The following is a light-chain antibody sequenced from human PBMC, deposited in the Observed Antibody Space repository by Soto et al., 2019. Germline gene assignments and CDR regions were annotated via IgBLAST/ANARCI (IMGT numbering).Light chain of an antibody. CDR1: TSDVGGYDY. CDR3: SSYTSSSTHV. J-gene: IGLJ1*01. CDR2: DVN. V-gene: IGLV2-14*03. Sequence: QSVLTQPASVSGSPGQSIAISCTGTTSDVGGYDYVSWYQQLPGKAPKLMIYDVNNRPSGAYNRFSGSKSGNTDSLTISGLQAEDEADYYCSSYTSSSTHVFGTGTKLTVL.